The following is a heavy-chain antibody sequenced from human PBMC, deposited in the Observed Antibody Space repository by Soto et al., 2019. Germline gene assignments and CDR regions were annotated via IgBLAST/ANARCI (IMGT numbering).Heavy chain of an antibody. Sequence: EMQLLESGGGLVQPGGSLRLSCVVSGFSFSTYGVTWVRQAPGKGLEWVCGVSGGSGVTHYTDSVKGRFTISGDDSKNTLYLQMNNLRVEDTGVYFCTKLQREDYWGQGTLVTVSS. J-gene: IGHJ4*02. CDR1: GFSFSTYG. CDR3: TKLQREDY. CDR2: VSGGSGVT. V-gene: IGHV3-23*01. D-gene: IGHD4-4*01.